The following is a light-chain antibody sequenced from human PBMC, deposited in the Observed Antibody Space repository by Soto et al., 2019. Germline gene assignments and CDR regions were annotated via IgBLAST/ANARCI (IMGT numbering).Light chain of an antibody. CDR1: QSVSSSY. Sequence: EIVLTQSPGTLSLSPGERATLSCRASQSVSSSYLAWYQQKPGQAPRLLSYGAYIRATGIQDRFSGSGSGTDFTLTISRLEPEDFAVYYCHQYGGSPRTLGQGTKVEIK. V-gene: IGKV3-20*01. CDR3: HQYGGSPRT. J-gene: IGKJ1*01. CDR2: GAY.